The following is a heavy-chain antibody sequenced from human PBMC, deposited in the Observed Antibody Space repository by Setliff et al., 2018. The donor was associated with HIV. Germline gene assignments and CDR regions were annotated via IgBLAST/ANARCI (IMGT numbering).Heavy chain of an antibody. CDR1: GGSISSGGYY. V-gene: IGHV4-31*03. CDR2: IYYSGST. D-gene: IGHD3-3*01. Sequence: LSLTCTVSGGSISSGGYYWSWIRQHPGKGLEWIGYIYYSGSTYYNPSLKSRVTISVDTSKNQFSLKLSSVTAADTAMYFCARESRNDFWSGYYRTFDIWGQGTMVTVSS. J-gene: IGHJ3*02. CDR3: ARESRNDFWSGYYRTFDI.